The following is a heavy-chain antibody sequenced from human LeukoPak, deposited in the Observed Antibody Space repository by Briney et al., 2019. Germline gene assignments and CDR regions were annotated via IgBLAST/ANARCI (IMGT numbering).Heavy chain of an antibody. J-gene: IGHJ4*02. CDR2: MKQDGSDK. CDR3: AIRSYNSGWNFDY. V-gene: IGHV3-7*01. CDR1: GFTFSSYW. Sequence: PGGSLRLSCAASGFTFSSYWMSWVRQAPGRGLKWVANMKQDGSDKYYVDSVKGRFTISRDNAKNSLFLQMNSLRAEDTAVYYCAIRSYNSGWNFDYWGQGTLVTVSS. D-gene: IGHD6-19*01.